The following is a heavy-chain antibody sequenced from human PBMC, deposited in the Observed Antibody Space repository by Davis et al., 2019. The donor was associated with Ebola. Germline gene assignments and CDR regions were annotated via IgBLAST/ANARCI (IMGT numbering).Heavy chain of an antibody. CDR3: AKAAAAGTGVFDY. V-gene: IGHV3-9*01. J-gene: IGHJ4*02. Sequence: GGSLRLSCAASGFTFDDYAMHWVRQAPGKGLEWVSGISWNSCSIGYADSVKGRFTISRDNAKNSLYLQMNSLRAEDTALYYCAKAAAAGTGVFDYWGQGTLVTVSS. CDR1: GFTFDDYA. D-gene: IGHD6-13*01. CDR2: ISWNSCSI.